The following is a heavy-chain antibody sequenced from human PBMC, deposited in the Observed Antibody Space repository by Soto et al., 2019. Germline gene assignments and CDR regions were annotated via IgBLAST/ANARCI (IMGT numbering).Heavy chain of an antibody. CDR2: IYYSGST. D-gene: IGHD3-3*01. CDR1: GGSISSYY. J-gene: IGHJ6*02. CDR3: ARGATYYDFWSGYGDYYDGMDV. V-gene: IGHV4-59*01. Sequence: QVQLQESGPGLVKPSETLSLTCTVSGGSISSYYWSWIRQPPGKGLEWIGYIYYSGSTNYNPSLKSRVTISVDTSKNQFSLKLSSVTAADTAVYYCARGATYYDFWSGYGDYYDGMDVWGQGTTVTVSS.